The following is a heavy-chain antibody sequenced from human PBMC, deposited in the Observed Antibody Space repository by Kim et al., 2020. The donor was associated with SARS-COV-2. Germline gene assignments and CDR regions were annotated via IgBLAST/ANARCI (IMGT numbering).Heavy chain of an antibody. Sequence: GGSLRLSCAASGFTFRSYAMHWVRQAPGKGLEWLAVISYDGSNKYYAESVKGRFTISRDNSKNTLYLQMNSLRAEDTAVYYCASESVYCSSTSCPSGYFDYWGQGTLVTVSS. CDR3: ASESVYCSSTSCPSGYFDY. V-gene: IGHV3-30-3*01. J-gene: IGHJ4*02. CDR1: GFTFRSYA. CDR2: ISYDGSNK. D-gene: IGHD2-2*01.